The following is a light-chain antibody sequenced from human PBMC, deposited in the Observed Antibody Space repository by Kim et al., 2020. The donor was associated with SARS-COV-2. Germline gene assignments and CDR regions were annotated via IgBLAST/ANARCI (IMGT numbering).Light chain of an antibody. J-gene: IGKJ5*01. V-gene: IGKV1-39*01. CDR1: QSISSY. Sequence: SVGNRVTIPCRSSQSISSYLNWYQQKPGKAPKLLIYAASSLQSGVPSRFSGRGSGTDFTLTISSLQPEDFATYYCQQSYSTLITFGQGTRLEIK. CDR3: QQSYSTLIT. CDR2: AAS.